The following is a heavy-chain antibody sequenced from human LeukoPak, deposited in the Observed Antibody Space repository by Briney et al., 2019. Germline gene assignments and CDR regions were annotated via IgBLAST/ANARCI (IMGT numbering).Heavy chain of an antibody. J-gene: IGHJ3*02. CDR1: GFTFSSYI. CDR3: SRGYSGKSFYALDI. D-gene: IGHD1-26*01. CDR2: IGNRGSRYTT. Sequence: GGSLRLSCAASGFTFSSYIMNWVRQAPGKGLEWVGRIGNRGSRYTTEYAASVSGRFTISRDDSKNSLYLQMNSLKIEDTALYYCSRGYSGKSFYALDIWGQGTMVTVSS. V-gene: IGHV3-72*01.